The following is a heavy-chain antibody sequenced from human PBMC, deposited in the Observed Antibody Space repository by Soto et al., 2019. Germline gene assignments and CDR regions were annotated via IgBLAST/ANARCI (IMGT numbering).Heavy chain of an antibody. CDR2: IWYDGSNE. V-gene: IGHV3-33*06. Sequence: GGSLRLSCAASGFTFSSYGMHWVRQAPGKGLEWVAVIWYDGSNEYYADSVKGRFTISRDNSKNTLYLQMNSLRAEDTAVYYCAKTPVVTPVAFDIWRQGTMVTVSS. CDR1: GFTFSSYG. J-gene: IGHJ3*02. D-gene: IGHD2-21*02. CDR3: AKTPVVTPVAFDI.